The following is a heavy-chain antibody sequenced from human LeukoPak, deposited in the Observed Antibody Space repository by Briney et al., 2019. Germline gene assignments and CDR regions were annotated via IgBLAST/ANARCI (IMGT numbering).Heavy chain of an antibody. CDR2: INHSGST. D-gene: IGHD4-23*01. V-gene: IGHV4-34*01. J-gene: IGHJ5*02. CDR1: GGSFNGYY. Sequence: SETLSLTCAVYGGSFNGYYWSWIRQPPGKGLEWIGEINHSGSTNYNPSLKSRVTISVDTSKNQFSLKLSSVTAADTAVYYCAREKGGGSFGPWGQGTLVTVSS. CDR3: AREKGGGSFGP.